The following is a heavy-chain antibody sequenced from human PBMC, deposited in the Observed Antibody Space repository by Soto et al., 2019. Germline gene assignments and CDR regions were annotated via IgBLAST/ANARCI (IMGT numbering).Heavy chain of an antibody. D-gene: IGHD3-22*01. CDR3: ARDHSPIYYDSSGLPRY. Sequence: GGSLRLSCAASGFTFSDYYMSWIRQAPGKGLEWVSYISSSSSYTNYADSVKGRFTISRDNAKNSLYLQMNSLRAEDTAVYYCARDHSPIYYDSSGLPRYWGQGSLVIVSS. CDR1: GFTFSDYY. J-gene: IGHJ4*02. V-gene: IGHV3-11*05. CDR2: ISSSSSYT.